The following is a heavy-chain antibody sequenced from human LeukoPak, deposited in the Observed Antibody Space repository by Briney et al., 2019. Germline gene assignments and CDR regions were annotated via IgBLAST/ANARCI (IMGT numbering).Heavy chain of an antibody. V-gene: IGHV3-15*07. J-gene: IGHJ4*02. CDR2: IKRTVYGAPT. D-gene: IGHD5/OR15-5a*01. CDR1: GFTVSDYA. CDR3: TSGYSVARHDHY. Sequence: GGSLRLSCAAYGFTVSDYAMHWVRQAPGKGLEWVGRIKRTVYGAPTDYAAPVKGRFIITRDDSRNMVYLQMNSLKTEDTAVYFCTSGYSVARHDHYWGPGTQVIVSS.